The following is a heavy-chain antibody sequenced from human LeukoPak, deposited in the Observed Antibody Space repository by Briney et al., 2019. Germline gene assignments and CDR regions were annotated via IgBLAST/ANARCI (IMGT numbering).Heavy chain of an antibody. D-gene: IGHD2-15*01. CDR2: IYLSGLSTSGST. Sequence: SETLSLTCTVAGASLNNYHWTWIRQPAGKGLEWIGRIYLSGLSTSGSTNYNPSLSSRVTMSLDTSKKQFFLNLTSVTAADTAVYYCARDLRFCGGGSCYGSWVDPWGQGTQVIVSS. CDR1: GASLNNYH. J-gene: IGHJ5*02. V-gene: IGHV4-4*07. CDR3: ARDLRFCGGGSCYGSWVDP.